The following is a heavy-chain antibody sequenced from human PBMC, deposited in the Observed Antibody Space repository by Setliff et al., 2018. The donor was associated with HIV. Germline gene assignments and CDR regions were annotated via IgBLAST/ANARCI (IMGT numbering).Heavy chain of an antibody. D-gene: IGHD1-1*01. CDR1: GFTFSSYS. V-gene: IGHV3-48*04. J-gene: IGHJ4*02. CDR3: VRDLLGTYNGYLHY. CDR2: ITSSSSTI. Sequence: PGGSLRLSCAASGFTFSSYSMHWVRQPPGKGLEWISYITSSSSTIDYADSVKGRFTISRDNAKNSLYLQMNSLTLEDTATYYCVRDLLGTYNGYLHYWGQGTLVTVSS.